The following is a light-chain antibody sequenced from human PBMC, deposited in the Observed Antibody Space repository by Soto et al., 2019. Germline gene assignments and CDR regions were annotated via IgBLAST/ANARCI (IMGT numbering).Light chain of an antibody. CDR3: SSYTGSSPLYV. V-gene: IGLV2-14*01. CDR1: RSDIGGYNY. CDR2: EVS. J-gene: IGLJ1*01. Sequence: QSALTQPASVSGSPGQSITISCTGTRSDIGGYNYVSWYQQHPGKVPKLMVYEVSNRPSGVSNRFSGSKSGDTASLTISGLQAEDEADYYCSSYTGSSPLYVFGTGTKLTVL.